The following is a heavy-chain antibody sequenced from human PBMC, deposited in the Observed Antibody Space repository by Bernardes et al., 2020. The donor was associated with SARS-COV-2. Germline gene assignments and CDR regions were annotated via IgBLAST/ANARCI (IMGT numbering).Heavy chain of an antibody. CDR3: ARGLRSGYYVGSVYFDY. D-gene: IGHD3-3*01. V-gene: IGHV4-34*01. Sequence: SETLSLTCAVYVGSFSGYYWTWIRQPPGKGLEWIGEINHSGSTNYNSSLKSRVTISADTPKNQFSLTLSSVTAADTAVYYCARGLRSGYYVGSVYFDYWGQGTLVTVSS. J-gene: IGHJ4*02. CDR2: INHSGST. CDR1: VGSFSGYY.